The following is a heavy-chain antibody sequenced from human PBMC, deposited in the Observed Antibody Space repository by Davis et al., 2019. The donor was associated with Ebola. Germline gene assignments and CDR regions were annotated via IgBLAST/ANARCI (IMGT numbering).Heavy chain of an antibody. Sequence: GESLKISCAASAFTFSDYYMSWIRQAPGKGLEWVSYISSSGSVIYYADSVKGRFTISRDNAKNSLYLQMNSLRAEDTAVYYCARGAVATTLDYWGQGTLVTVSS. V-gene: IGHV3-11*04. CDR3: ARGAVATTLDY. J-gene: IGHJ4*02. CDR2: ISSSGSVI. CDR1: AFTFSDYY. D-gene: IGHD5-12*01.